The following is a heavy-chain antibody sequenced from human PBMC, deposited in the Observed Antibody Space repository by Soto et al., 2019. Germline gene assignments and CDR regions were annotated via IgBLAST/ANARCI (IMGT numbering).Heavy chain of an antibody. J-gene: IGHJ4*02. D-gene: IGHD4-4*01. CDR1: GFTFSSYE. CDR3: ASLHSDFDY. Sequence: EVQLVESGGGLVQPGGSLRLSCAASGFTFSSYEMNWVRQAPGKGLEWVSYISSSGSTIYYADSVKGRFTISRDNAKNSLYLQMNSLRAEDTAAYYCASLHSDFDYWGQVTLVTVSS. CDR2: ISSSGSTI. V-gene: IGHV3-48*03.